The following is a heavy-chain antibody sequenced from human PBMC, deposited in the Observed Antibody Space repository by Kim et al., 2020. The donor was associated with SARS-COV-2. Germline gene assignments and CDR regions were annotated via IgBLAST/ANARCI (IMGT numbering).Heavy chain of an antibody. Sequence: GGSLRLSCAASGFTFSDYWMTWVRQAPGRGLEWVANIKEDGSERYYVDSVKGRFTISRDNAKSSLYLQMNSLRVDDTAVYYCARDTDWHFDLWGRGTLVT. J-gene: IGHJ2*01. V-gene: IGHV3-7*03. CDR2: IKEDGSER. CDR1: GFTFSDYW. CDR3: ARDTDWHFDL.